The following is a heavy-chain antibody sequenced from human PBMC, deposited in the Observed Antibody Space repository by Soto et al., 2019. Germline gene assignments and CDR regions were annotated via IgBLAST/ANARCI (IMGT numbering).Heavy chain of an antibody. CDR1: GFTFSNYA. CDR2: ISGTGGST. D-gene: IGHD3-22*01. Sequence: HPGGSLRLSCGASGFTFSNYAMSWVRQAPGKGLEWVSAISGTGGSTYYADSVKGRFTISRDNSKNTLYLQMNSLRAEDTAVYYCAKSSYYYDSSGYYYVQHYYYGMDVWGQGTTVTVSS. CDR3: AKSSYYYDSSGYYYVQHYYYGMDV. V-gene: IGHV3-23*01. J-gene: IGHJ6*02.